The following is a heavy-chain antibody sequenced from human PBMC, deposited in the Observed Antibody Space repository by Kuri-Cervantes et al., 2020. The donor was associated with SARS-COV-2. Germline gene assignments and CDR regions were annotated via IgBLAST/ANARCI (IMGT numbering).Heavy chain of an antibody. Sequence: SVKVSCKASRDTFTTFGFSWVRQAPGQGLEWMGGIIPIFGTANYAQKFQGRVTITADESTSTAYMELSSLRSEDTAVYYCANWPPYGDYAEYAFDIWGQGTMVTVSS. CDR2: IIPIFGTA. CDR3: ANWPPYGDYAEYAFDI. J-gene: IGHJ3*02. D-gene: IGHD4-17*01. CDR1: RDTFTTFG. V-gene: IGHV1-69*13.